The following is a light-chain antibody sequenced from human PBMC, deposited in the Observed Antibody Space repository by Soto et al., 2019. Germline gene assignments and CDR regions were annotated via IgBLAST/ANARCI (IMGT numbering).Light chain of an antibody. CDR1: QSVSSY. CDR3: QQRSSWPLIT. CDR2: DAS. Sequence: EIVLTQSPATLSLSPGDRATLSCRASQSVSSYLAWYQQKPGQAPRVLIYDASNRATGIPARFSGSGSGTDFTLTISSLEPEDFAVYYGQQRSSWPLITFGQGTRLEI. V-gene: IGKV3-11*01. J-gene: IGKJ5*01.